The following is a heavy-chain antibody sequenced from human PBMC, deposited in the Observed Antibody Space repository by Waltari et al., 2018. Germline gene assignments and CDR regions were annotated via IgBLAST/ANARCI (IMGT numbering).Heavy chain of an antibody. Sequence: EVQLVESGGGLVQPGGSLRLSCAASGFTFSSYSMNWVRQAPGKGLEWVSYISSSSLTIYYADSVKGRFTISRDNAKNSLYLQMNSLRAEDTAVYYCASSIAARPGFDYWGQGTLVTVSS. V-gene: IGHV3-48*04. CDR2: ISSSSLTI. D-gene: IGHD6-6*01. CDR3: ASSIAARPGFDY. CDR1: GFTFSSYS. J-gene: IGHJ4*02.